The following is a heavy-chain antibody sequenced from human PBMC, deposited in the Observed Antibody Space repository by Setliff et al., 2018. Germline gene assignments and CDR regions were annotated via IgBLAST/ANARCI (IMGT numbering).Heavy chain of an antibody. J-gene: IGHJ4*02. D-gene: IGHD3-22*01. CDR1: GFTFTDYG. Sequence: ASVKVSCKSSGFTFTDYGITWVRQVPGQGLEWMGWINNYNFNTQYAQKFQGRVTVTTDTSTTTAYMELRSLRADDTAVYYCARINFYVSSGYYYAPELGGQGTTVTVSS. CDR2: INNYNFNT. V-gene: IGHV1-18*01. CDR3: ARINFYVSSGYYYAPEL.